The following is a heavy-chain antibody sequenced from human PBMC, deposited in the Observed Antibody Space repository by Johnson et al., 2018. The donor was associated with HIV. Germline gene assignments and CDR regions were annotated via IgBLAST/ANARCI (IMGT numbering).Heavy chain of an antibody. CDR1: GFTVSSNY. CDR2: IYSGGST. V-gene: IGHV3-66*01. CDR3: AKGIAAAASGAFDI. J-gene: IGHJ3*02. Sequence: VQLVESGGGLVKPGGSLRLSCAASGFTVSSNYMSWVRQAPGKGLEWVSVIYSGGSTYYADSVKGRFTISRDDSKNTAYLQMNSLKTEDTAVYYCAKGIAAAASGAFDIWGQGTMVTVSS. D-gene: IGHD6-13*01.